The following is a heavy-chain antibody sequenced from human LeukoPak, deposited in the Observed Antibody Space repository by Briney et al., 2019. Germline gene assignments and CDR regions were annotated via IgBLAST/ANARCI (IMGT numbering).Heavy chain of an antibody. Sequence: SETLSLTCTVSGGSISSYYWSWIRQPPGKGLEWIGYIYYSGSTNYNPSLKSRVTITVDTSKNRFSLKLSSVTAADTAVYYCATVTGGMPTGPFDYWGQGTLVTVSS. D-gene: IGHD1-14*01. CDR2: IYYSGST. J-gene: IGHJ4*02. V-gene: IGHV4-59*01. CDR3: ATVTGGMPTGPFDY. CDR1: GGSISSYY.